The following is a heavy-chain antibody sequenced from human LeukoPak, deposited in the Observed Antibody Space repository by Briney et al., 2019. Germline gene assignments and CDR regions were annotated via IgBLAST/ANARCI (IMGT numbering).Heavy chain of an antibody. D-gene: IGHD3-16*01. Sequence: PGGSLRLSCAASGFTFSSYAMSWGPQAPGEGLEWVSAISGSGGSTYYADSVKGRFTISRDNSKTTLYLQMNSLRAEDTAVYYCAKTVGGIRDGMDVWGQGTTVTVSS. CDR1: GFTFSSYA. V-gene: IGHV3-23*01. J-gene: IGHJ6*02. CDR2: ISGSGGST. CDR3: AKTVGGIRDGMDV.